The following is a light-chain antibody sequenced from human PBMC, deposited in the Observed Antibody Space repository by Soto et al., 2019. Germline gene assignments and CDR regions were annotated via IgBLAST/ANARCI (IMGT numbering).Light chain of an antibody. J-gene: IGKJ2*01. Sequence: EIVLTQSPATLSLSPGARATLSCRASESISYYLAWYQQKPGQAPRLLIYDASNRATGIPARFSGGGSGTDFTLTISSLEPEDFVVYFCQQRGNWPQAFGQGTKLDLK. V-gene: IGKV3-11*01. CDR1: ESISYY. CDR3: QQRGNWPQA. CDR2: DAS.